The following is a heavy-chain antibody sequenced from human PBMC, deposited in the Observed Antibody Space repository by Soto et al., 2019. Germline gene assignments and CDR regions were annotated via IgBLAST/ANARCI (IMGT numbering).Heavy chain of an antibody. CDR3: ASRFLLGSIMPRPGTIFGVVSAFDI. D-gene: IGHD3-3*01. V-gene: IGHV4-59*08. CDR2: IYYSGST. J-gene: IGHJ3*02. Sequence: SETLSLTCTVSGGSISSYYWSWIRQPPGKGLEWIGYIYYSGSTNYNPSLKSRVTISVDTSRNQFSLKLSSVTAADTAVYYCASRFLLGSIMPRPGTIFGVVSAFDIWGQGTMVTVSS. CDR1: GGSISSYY.